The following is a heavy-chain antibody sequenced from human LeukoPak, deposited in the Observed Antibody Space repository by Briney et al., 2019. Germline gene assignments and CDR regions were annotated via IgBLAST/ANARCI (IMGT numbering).Heavy chain of an antibody. V-gene: IGHV3-21*01. CDR2: ISIINSYI. CDR1: GFTFSSYS. Sequence: GGSLRLSCVASGFTFSSYSMNWVRQAPGKGLEWVSSISIINSYIYYADSVKGRFTISRDNAKNSLYLQMNSLRAEDTAIYYCASGEYSFHHWGQGTLVTVSS. D-gene: IGHD2/OR15-2a*01. CDR3: ASGEYSFHH. J-gene: IGHJ4*02.